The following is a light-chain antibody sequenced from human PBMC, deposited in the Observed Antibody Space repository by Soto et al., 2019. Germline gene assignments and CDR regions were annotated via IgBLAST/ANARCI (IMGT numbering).Light chain of an antibody. CDR3: CSYAGSTTWV. CDR1: SNDVGYYNL. Sequence: QSVLTQPASVSGSPGQSITISCTGTSNDVGYYNLVSWYQQHPGRAPKLMIYEVSKWPSGVSHRFSGSKSGNTASLTISGLQAEDEADYYCCSYAGSTTWVFGGGTKLTVL. V-gene: IGLV2-23*02. J-gene: IGLJ3*02. CDR2: EVS.